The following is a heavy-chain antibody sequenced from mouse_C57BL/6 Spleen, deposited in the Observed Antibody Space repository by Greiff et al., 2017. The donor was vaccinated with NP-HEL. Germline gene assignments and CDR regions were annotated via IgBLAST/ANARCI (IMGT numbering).Heavy chain of an antibody. CDR2: IRSKSNNYAT. Sequence: DVMLVESGGGLVQPKGSLKLSCAASGFSFNTYAMNWVRQAPGKGLEWVARIRSKSNNYATYYADSVKDRFTISRDDSESMLYLQMNNLKTEDTAMYYCVDYPFAYWGQGTLVTVSA. J-gene: IGHJ3*01. V-gene: IGHV10-1*01. CDR1: GFSFNTYA. D-gene: IGHD1-1*02. CDR3: VDYPFAY.